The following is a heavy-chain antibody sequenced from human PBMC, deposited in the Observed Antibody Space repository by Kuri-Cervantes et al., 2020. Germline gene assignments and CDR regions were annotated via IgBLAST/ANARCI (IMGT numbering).Heavy chain of an antibody. CDR2: ISYDGSNK. Sequence: GESLKISCAASGFTFSSYAMHWVRQAPGKGLEWVAVISYDGSNKYYADSVKGRSTISRDNSKNTLYLQMNSLRAEDTAVYYCARGLLTQDVWGQGTTVTVSS. D-gene: IGHD3-16*01. J-gene: IGHJ6*02. CDR3: ARGLLTQDV. CDR1: GFTFSSYA. V-gene: IGHV3-30-3*01.